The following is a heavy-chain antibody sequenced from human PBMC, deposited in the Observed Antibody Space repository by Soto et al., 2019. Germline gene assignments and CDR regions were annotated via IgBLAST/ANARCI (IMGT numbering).Heavy chain of an antibody. Sequence: PGGSLRLSCAASGFTFSSYWMHWVRQAPGKGLVWVSRINSDGSSTSYADSVKGRFTISRDNAKNTLYLQMNSLRAEDTAVYYCARVGVPAATVYLFDYWGQGTLVTVSS. J-gene: IGHJ4*02. CDR2: INSDGSST. CDR1: GFTFSSYW. CDR3: ARVGVPAATVYLFDY. D-gene: IGHD2-2*01. V-gene: IGHV3-74*01.